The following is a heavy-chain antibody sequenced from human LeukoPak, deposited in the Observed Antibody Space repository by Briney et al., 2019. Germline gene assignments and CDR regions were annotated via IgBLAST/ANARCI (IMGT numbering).Heavy chain of an antibody. CDR3: ARTAEVAGSETIDY. Sequence: SETLSLTCTVSGGSISSYYWSWIRQPPGKGLEWIGYIYYSGSTNYNPSLKSRVTISVDTSKNQFSLKLSSVTAADTAVYYCARTAEVAGSETIDYWGQGTLVTVSS. CDR1: GGSISSYY. D-gene: IGHD6-19*01. V-gene: IGHV4-59*01. CDR2: IYYSGST. J-gene: IGHJ4*02.